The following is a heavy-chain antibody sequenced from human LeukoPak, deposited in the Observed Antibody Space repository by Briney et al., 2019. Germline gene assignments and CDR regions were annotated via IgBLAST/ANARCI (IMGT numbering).Heavy chain of an antibody. Sequence: SETLSLTCTVSGGSISSYYWSWIRQPPGKGPEWIGYIYYSGSTNYNPSLKSRGTISVDTSKNQFSLKLSSVTAADTAVYYCARHRATVTKTLDYWGQGTLVTV. V-gene: IGHV4-59*08. D-gene: IGHD4-17*01. CDR3: ARHRATVTKTLDY. CDR1: GGSISSYY. J-gene: IGHJ4*02. CDR2: IYYSGST.